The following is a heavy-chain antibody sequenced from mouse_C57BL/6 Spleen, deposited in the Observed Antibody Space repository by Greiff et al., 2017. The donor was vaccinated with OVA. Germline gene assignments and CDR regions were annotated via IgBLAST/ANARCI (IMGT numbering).Heavy chain of an antibody. CDR3: ARRRVITTGYAMDY. J-gene: IGHJ4*01. V-gene: IGHV1-59*01. CDR2: IDPSDSYT. D-gene: IGHD1-1*01. CDR1: GYTFTSYW. Sequence: QVQLQQPGAELVRPGTSVKLSCKASGYTFTSYWMHWVKQRPGQGLEWIGVIDPSDSYTNYNQKFKGKATLTVDTSSSTAYMQLSSLTSEDSAVYYCARRRVITTGYAMDYWGQGTSVTVSS.